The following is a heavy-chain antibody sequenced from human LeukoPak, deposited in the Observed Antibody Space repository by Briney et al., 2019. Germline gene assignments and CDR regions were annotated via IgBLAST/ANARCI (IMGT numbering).Heavy chain of an antibody. V-gene: IGHV1-2*02. CDR2: INPNSGGT. J-gene: IGHJ5*02. D-gene: IGHD1-26*01. CDR3: ARDKWELLQVMQNCFDP. CDR1: GYTFTGYY. Sequence: GASVKVSCKASGYTFTGYYMHWVRQAPGQGLEWMGWINPNSGGTNYAQKFQGRVTMTRDTSISTAYMELRRLRSDDTAVYYCARDKWELLQVMQNCFDPWGQGTLVTVSS.